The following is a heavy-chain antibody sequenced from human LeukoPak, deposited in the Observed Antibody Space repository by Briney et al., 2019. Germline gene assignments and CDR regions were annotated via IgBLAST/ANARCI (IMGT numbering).Heavy chain of an antibody. CDR2: IYYSGST. D-gene: IGHD3-10*01. Sequence: SETLSLTCTVSGGSISSSSYYWGWIRQPPGKGLEWIGSIYYSGSTYYNPSLKSRVTISVDTSKNQFSPKLSSVTAADTAVYYCARGNYGSGSYRSPDAFDIWGQGTMVTVSS. CDR1: GGSISSSSYY. J-gene: IGHJ3*02. CDR3: ARGNYGSGSYRSPDAFDI. V-gene: IGHV4-39*07.